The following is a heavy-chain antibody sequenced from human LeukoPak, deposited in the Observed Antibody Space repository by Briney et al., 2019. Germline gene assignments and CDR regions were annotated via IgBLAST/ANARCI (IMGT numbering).Heavy chain of an antibody. J-gene: IGHJ4*02. D-gene: IGHD3-10*01. V-gene: IGHV3-23*01. CDR1: GFIFSNDA. CDR3: ANSRGYGSGNL. Sequence: PGGSLRLSCAASGFIFSNDAMHWVRQAPGKGLEWISAISGSGDRTYYTDSVKGRFTISRDNSKNTLYLRMNSPRAEDTAVYFCANSRGYGSGNLWGQGTLVTVSS. CDR2: ISGSGDRT.